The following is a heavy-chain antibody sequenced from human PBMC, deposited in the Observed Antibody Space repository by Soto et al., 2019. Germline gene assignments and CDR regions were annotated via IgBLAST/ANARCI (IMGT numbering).Heavy chain of an antibody. CDR1: GGSISSSSYY. D-gene: IGHD4-17*01. J-gene: IGHJ3*02. CDR3: ARPGFRLRWRYAFDI. V-gene: IGHV4-39*01. Sequence: LQLQESGPGLVKPSETLSLTCTVSGGSISSSSYYWGWIRQPPGKGLEWIGSIYYSGSTYYNPSLKSRVTISVDTSKNQFSLKLSSVTAADTAVYYCARPGFRLRWRYAFDIWGQGTMVTVSS. CDR2: IYYSGST.